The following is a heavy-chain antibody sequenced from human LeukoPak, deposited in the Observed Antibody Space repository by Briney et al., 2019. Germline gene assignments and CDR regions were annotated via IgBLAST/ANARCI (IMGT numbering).Heavy chain of an antibody. J-gene: IGHJ3*02. V-gene: IGHV3-53*05. Sequence: GGSLRLSCAASGLTVSSNYLTWVRQAPGQGLEWVSLIYSGGSTYYADSVKGRFTISRDNSKNTLYLQMNSLRAEDTAVYYCARAADAFDIWGQGTMVTVSS. CDR3: ARAADAFDI. CDR2: IYSGGST. CDR1: GLTVSSNY.